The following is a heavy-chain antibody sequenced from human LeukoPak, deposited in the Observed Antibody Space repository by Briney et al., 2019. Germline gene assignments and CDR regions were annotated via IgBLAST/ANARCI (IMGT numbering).Heavy chain of an antibody. Sequence: SETLSLTCTVSGGSMSSSSYYWGWIRQPPGKGLEGIGRVFYSGSTNYNPSLKSRVTISVDTSKNQFSLKLSSVTAADTAVYYCATGSSSSGYWGQGTLVTVSS. V-gene: IGHV4-39*07. CDR3: ATGSSSSGY. CDR2: VFYSGST. CDR1: GGSMSSSSYY. D-gene: IGHD6-13*01. J-gene: IGHJ4*02.